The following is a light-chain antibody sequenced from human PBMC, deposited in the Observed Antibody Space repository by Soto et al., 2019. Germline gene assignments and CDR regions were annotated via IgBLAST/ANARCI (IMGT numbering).Light chain of an antibody. CDR1: HGISVC. Sequence: DIQMTQSPSTLYASVGDRVTITCRARHGISVCLTWFQKKPGNAPKLLNYKASTLESGVPSRFSGSRSGTKVNLTISSLQPDDSATYYRQQYNNRWTGGQGTKVEI. CDR3: QQYNNRWT. CDR2: KAS. J-gene: IGKJ1*01. V-gene: IGKV1-5*03.